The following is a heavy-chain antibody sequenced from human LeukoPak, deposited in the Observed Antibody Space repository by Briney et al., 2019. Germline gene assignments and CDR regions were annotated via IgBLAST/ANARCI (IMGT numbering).Heavy chain of an antibody. J-gene: IGHJ6*03. Sequence: ASVKVSCKASGYTFTGYYIHWVRQAPGQGLEWMGWINPNSGGTNYAQKFQGRVTMTRDTSISTAYMELSRLRSDDTAVYYCARGAPITMVRGALTTYYYYYYMDVWSKGTTVTISS. D-gene: IGHD3-10*01. V-gene: IGHV1-2*02. CDR3: ARGAPITMVRGALTTYYYYYYMDV. CDR2: INPNSGGT. CDR1: GYTFTGYY.